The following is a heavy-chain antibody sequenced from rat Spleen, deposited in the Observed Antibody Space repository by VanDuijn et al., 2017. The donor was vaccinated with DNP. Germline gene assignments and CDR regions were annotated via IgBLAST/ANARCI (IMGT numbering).Heavy chain of an antibody. V-gene: IGHV3-1*01. Sequence: EVQLQESGPGLVKPSQSLSLTCSVTGYSIISTYWGWIRKFPGNEMEWIGHISYSGTTSYHPSLKSRISITRDTSKNQFFLQLSSVSTDDTATYYCARWRIGPHYFDYWGQGVMVTVSS. D-gene: IGHD1-11*01. J-gene: IGHJ2*01. CDR1: GYSIISTY. CDR3: ARWRIGPHYFDY. CDR2: ISYSGTT.